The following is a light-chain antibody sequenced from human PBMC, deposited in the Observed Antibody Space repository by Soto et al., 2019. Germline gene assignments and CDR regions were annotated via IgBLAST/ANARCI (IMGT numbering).Light chain of an antibody. CDR2: DVS. CDR1: SSDVGGYNY. CDR3: SSYTSSSLYV. V-gene: IGLV2-14*01. J-gene: IGLJ1*01. Sequence: QSVLTQPASVSGSPGQSFTIPCTGTSSDVGGYNYVSWYQQHPGKAPKLMIYDVSNRPSGVSNRFSGSKSGNTASLTISGLQAEDEADYYCSSYTSSSLYVFGTGTKLTVL.